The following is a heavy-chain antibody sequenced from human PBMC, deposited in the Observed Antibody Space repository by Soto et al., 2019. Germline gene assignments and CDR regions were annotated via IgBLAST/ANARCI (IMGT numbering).Heavy chain of an antibody. CDR1: GFTFSSYA. CDR3: ARDPGYSGYDYDAGFDY. Sequence: QVQLVESGGGVVQPGRSLRLSCAASGFTFSSYAMHWVRQAPGKGLEWVAVISYDGSNKYYADSVKGRFTISRDNSKNTLYLHMNSLRAEDTAVYYCARDPGYSGYDYDAGFDYWGQGTLVTVSS. D-gene: IGHD5-12*01. V-gene: IGHV3-30-3*01. CDR2: ISYDGSNK. J-gene: IGHJ4*02.